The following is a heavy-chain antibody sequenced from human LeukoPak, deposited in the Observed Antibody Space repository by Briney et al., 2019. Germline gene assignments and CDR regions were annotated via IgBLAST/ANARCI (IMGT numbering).Heavy chain of an antibody. D-gene: IGHD3-10*01. CDR3: ARGGDYYMDV. CDR2: MNPNSGHT. CDR1: GYTFTSYD. Sequence: ASVKVSCKASGYTFTSYDINWVRQATGQGLEWMGWMNPNSGHTGYAQKFQGRVTISRHTSINTAYMELSSLRSDDTAVYYCARGGDYYMDVWGKGTTVTVSS. V-gene: IGHV1-8*01. J-gene: IGHJ6*03.